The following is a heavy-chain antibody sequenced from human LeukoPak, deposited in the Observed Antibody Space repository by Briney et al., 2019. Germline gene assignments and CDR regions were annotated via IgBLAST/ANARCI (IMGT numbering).Heavy chain of an antibody. V-gene: IGHV4-34*01. CDR1: GGSFSGYY. J-gene: IGHJ4*02. CDR3: ARGLWFGDENPPYFDY. D-gene: IGHD3-10*01. Sequence: SETLSLTCADYGGSFSGYYWSWIRQPPGKGLEWIGEINHSGSTNYNPSLKSRVTISVDTSRNQFSLKLSSVTAADTAVYYCARGLWFGDENPPYFDYWGQGILVTVSS. CDR2: INHSGST.